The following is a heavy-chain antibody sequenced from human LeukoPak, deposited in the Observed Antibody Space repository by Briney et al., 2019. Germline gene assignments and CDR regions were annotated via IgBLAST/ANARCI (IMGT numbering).Heavy chain of an antibody. V-gene: IGHV1-18*01. CDR2: ISAYNGNT. Sequence: ASVTVSFKASGYTFTSYGISWVRQAPGQGLEWMGWISAYNGNTNYAQKLQGRVTMTTDTSTSTAYMELRSLRSDDTAVYYCARVSVDGGFWSGYYTGSLDWFDPWGQGTLVTVSS. J-gene: IGHJ5*02. CDR3: ARVSVDGGFWSGYYTGSLDWFDP. CDR1: GYTFTSYG. D-gene: IGHD3-3*01.